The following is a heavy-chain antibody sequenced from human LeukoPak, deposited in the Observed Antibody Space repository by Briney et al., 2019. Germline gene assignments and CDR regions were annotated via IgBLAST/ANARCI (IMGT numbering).Heavy chain of an antibody. CDR1: EFTFSSYW. CDR2: MNRDGSEK. D-gene: IGHD6-13*01. J-gene: IGHJ4*02. CDR3: ARDLNARSSFELGY. V-gene: IGHV3-7*01. Sequence: GGSLRLSCAASEFTFSSYWMTWVRQAPGKGLEWVANMNRDGSEKYYVDSVKGRFTISRDNAKNSLFLQMNSLRAEDTAVYYCARDLNARSSFELGYWGQGTLVTVSS.